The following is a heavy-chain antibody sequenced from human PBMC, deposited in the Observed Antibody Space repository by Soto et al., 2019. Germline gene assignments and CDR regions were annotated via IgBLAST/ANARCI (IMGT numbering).Heavy chain of an antibody. CDR2: IYYSVST. CDR3: AGLAYSSVWRSYWYFDL. V-gene: IGHV4-59*01. J-gene: IGHJ2*01. Sequence: SETLSLTCTVSGGSISSYYWSWIRQPPGKGLEWIGYIYYSVSTNYNPSLKSRVTISVDTSKNQFSLKLSSVTAADTAVYYCAGLAYSSVWRSYWYFDLWGRGTLVTVAS. D-gene: IGHD6-19*01. CDR1: GGSISSYY.